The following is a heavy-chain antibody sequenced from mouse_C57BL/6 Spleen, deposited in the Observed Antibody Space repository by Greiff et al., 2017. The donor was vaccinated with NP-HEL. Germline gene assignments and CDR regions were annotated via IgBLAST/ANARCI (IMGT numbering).Heavy chain of an antibody. V-gene: IGHV1-54*01. Sequence: QVQLQQSGAELVRPGTSVKVSCKASGYAFTNYLIEWVKQRPGQGLEWIGVINPGSGGTNYNEKFKGKATLTADKSSSTAYMQLSSLTSEDSAVYFCARKVRGDYWGHGTSVTVSS. D-gene: IGHD2-14*01. CDR2: INPGSGGT. J-gene: IGHJ4*01. CDR1: GYAFTNYL. CDR3: ARKVRGDY.